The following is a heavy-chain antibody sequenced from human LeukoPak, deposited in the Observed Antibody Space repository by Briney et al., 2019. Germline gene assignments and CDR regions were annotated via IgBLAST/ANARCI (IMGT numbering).Heavy chain of an antibody. D-gene: IGHD6-13*01. CDR2: IYYNGST. J-gene: IGHJ4*02. CDR3: ASSSWYGKFDY. V-gene: IGHV4-59*08. Sequence: SETLSLTCTVSGGSISSYYWSWIRQPPGKGLEWIGYIYYNGSTNQNASLKSRVTISVDTSKNQFSLKLSSVTAADTAVYYCASSSWYGKFDYWGQGTLVTVSS. CDR1: GGSISSYY.